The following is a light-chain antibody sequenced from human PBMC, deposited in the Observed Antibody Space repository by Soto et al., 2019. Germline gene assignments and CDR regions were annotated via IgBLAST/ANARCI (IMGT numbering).Light chain of an antibody. CDR3: QQRNNWPWT. J-gene: IGKJ1*01. Sequence: EVVLTQSPATLSLSPGERATLSCRASQSVSDYTVWFQQKPGQPPRLVIYEASNRATGIPDRFSGSGSGTDFTLTISSLDPEDFAVYYCQQRNNWPWTFGQGTKVEIK. CDR1: QSVSDY. V-gene: IGKV3-11*01. CDR2: EAS.